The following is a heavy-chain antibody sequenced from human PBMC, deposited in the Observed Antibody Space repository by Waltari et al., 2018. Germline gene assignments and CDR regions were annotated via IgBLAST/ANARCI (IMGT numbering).Heavy chain of an antibody. J-gene: IGHJ4*02. D-gene: IGHD2-21*02. CDR3: AREGCGGDCYYFDQ. V-gene: IGHV3-48*01. Sequence: EVQLVESGGALIQPGGSLRLSCATSGFTFTGYSMNWVRQAPGKGLEWVSYISSSGYPIYYADSGKGRFTISRDSDKNSIFLQMNSLRVEDTAVYYCAREGCGGDCYYFDQWGQGTLVTVSS. CDR2: ISSSGYPI. CDR1: GFTFTGYS.